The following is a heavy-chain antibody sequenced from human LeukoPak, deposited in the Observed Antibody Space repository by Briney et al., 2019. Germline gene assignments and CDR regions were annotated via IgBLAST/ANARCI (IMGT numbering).Heavy chain of an antibody. D-gene: IGHD6-13*01. CDR2: IYHSGST. CDR3: ARAFYSSSWYHKEDFFDY. Sequence: PSETLSLTCTVSGYSISSGHYWGWIRQPPGQGLEWIGSIYHSGSTYYKPSLKSRVTISVDTSKNQFSLKLSSVTAADTAVYYCARAFYSSSWYHKEDFFDYWGQGTPVTVSS. V-gene: IGHV4-38-2*02. J-gene: IGHJ4*02. CDR1: GYSISSGHY.